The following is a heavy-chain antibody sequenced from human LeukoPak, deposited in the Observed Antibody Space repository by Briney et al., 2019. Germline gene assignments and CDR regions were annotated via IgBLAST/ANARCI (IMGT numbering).Heavy chain of an antibody. V-gene: IGHV4-4*07. CDR2: IYTSGST. Sequence: PSETLSLTCSVSGGSISSYYWSWIWQPAGKGLEWIGHIYTSGSTNYNPSLKSRVTMSVDTSKNQFSLRLNSVTAADTAVYYCARALATAGRVYYFDSWGQGTLVTVSS. CDR3: ARALATAGRVYYFDS. CDR1: GGSISSYY. J-gene: IGHJ4*02. D-gene: IGHD6-13*01.